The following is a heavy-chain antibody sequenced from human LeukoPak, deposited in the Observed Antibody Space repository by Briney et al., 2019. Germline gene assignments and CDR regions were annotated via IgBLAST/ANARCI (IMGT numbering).Heavy chain of an antibody. V-gene: IGHV1-8*01. J-gene: IGHJ6*03. CDR3: ARGPRVGWFYYYMDV. CDR1: GYTFTSYD. Sequence: ASVKVSCEASGYTFTSYDINWVRQATGQGLEWMGWMNPNSGNTGYAQKFQGRVTMTRNTSISTAYMELSSLRSEDTAVYYCARGPRVGWFYYYMDVWAKGPRSPSP. CDR2: MNPNSGNT. D-gene: IGHD2-15*01.